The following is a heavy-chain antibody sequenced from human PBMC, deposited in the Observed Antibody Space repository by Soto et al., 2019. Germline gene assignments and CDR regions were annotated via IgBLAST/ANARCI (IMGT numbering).Heavy chain of an antibody. CDR2: INWNSDKV. J-gene: IGHJ4*02. D-gene: IGHD6-6*01. Sequence: EVQLVESGGGLVQPGRSLRLSCEVSGFNLGNYAMHWVRQAPGKGLEWVAGINWNSDKVGYVGSVKGRFTISRDNAKSSVYLQMNVLTTEDTAGYYCAKDQCGTSYYLDSWGQGILVTVSS. CDR3: AKDQCGTSYYLDS. V-gene: IGHV3-9*01. CDR1: GFNLGNYA.